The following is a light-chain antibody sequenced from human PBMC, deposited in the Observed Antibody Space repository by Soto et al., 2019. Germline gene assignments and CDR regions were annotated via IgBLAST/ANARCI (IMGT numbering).Light chain of an antibody. CDR3: AAWDDSLNGVV. Sequence: QSVLTQPPSASGTPGQRVTIACSGSSSNIGSTTVKWYQQLPGTAPKLLIYNNNHRPSGIPDRFSGSKSGTSASLAISGLQYEDEADYYCAAWDDSLNGVVFGGGTKLTVL. V-gene: IGLV1-44*01. CDR1: SSNIGSTT. J-gene: IGLJ3*02. CDR2: NNN.